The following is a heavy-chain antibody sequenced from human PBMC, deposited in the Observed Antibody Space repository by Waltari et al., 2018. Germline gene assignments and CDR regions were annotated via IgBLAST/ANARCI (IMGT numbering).Heavy chain of an antibody. CDR1: GGSISSYY. CDR2: IYTSGST. J-gene: IGHJ5*02. V-gene: IGHV4-4*07. Sequence: QVQLQESGPGLVKPSETLSLTCTVSGGSISSYYWSWIRQPAGKGLEWIGRIYTSGSTNYNPPLKSRVTMSVDTAKNQFSLKLRSVTAADTPVYYCARDKCPIFGVVIPFDPWGQGTLVTVSS. CDR3: ARDKCPIFGVVIPFDP. D-gene: IGHD3-3*02.